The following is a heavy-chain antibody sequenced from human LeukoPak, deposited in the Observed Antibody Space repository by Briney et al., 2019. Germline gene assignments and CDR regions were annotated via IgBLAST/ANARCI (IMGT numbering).Heavy chain of an antibody. CDR2: IKEDGSET. CDR3: ARETPRRGETRDGYR. CDR1: GFIFKKYW. Sequence: GESLRLSCAASGFIFKKYWMNWVRQAPGKGLECLANIKEDGSETYYADSVKGRFTISRDNPKNLLSLQINSLRVEDTAVYYCARETPRRGETRDGYRWGQGTVVTVSS. D-gene: IGHD5-24*01. V-gene: IGHV3-7*01. J-gene: IGHJ4*02.